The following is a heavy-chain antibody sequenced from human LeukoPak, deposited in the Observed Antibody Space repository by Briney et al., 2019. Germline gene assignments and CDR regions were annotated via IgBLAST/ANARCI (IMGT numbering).Heavy chain of an antibody. Sequence: GGSLRLSCAASGITFSKYGMSWVRQAPGKGLEWVATVLGSGVPTYYADSVKGRFTISRDNSWNTLYLQMSSLRAEDTAVYYCAKDQVISGSEASDIWGQGTMVTVSS. CDR1: GITFSKYG. D-gene: IGHD2-21*01. V-gene: IGHV3-23*01. J-gene: IGHJ3*02. CDR2: VLGSGVPT. CDR3: AKDQVISGSEASDI.